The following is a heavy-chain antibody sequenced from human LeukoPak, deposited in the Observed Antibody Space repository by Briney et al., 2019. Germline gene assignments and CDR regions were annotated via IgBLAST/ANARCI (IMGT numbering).Heavy chain of an antibody. D-gene: IGHD2-8*01. Sequence: GGSLRLSCAASGFTFSSYWMSWVRQAPGKGLEWVANIKYDGSVKYYADTVKGRFTISRDNAKNSLSLQMNSLRAEDTAVYYCARDVIMTSGADDYRGQGTLVTVSS. V-gene: IGHV3-7*01. CDR2: IKYDGSVK. J-gene: IGHJ4*02. CDR3: ARDVIMTSGADDY. CDR1: GFTFSSYW.